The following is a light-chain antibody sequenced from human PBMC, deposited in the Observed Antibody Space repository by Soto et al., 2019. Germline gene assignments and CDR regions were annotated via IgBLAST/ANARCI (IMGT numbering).Light chain of an antibody. V-gene: IGLV2-14*01. Sequence: QSALTQTASVSGSPGQSITISCTGTSSDVGGYNYVSWYQQHPGKAPKLMIYEVSNRPSGVSNRFSGYKSGNTASLTISGLQAEDEADYYCSSYTSSSTRVFGTGTKVTVL. J-gene: IGLJ1*01. CDR3: SSYTSSSTRV. CDR2: EVS. CDR1: SSDVGGYNY.